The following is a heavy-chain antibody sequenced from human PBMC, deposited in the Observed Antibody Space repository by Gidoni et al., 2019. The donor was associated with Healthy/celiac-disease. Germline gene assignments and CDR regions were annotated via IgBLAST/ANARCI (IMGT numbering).Heavy chain of an antibody. CDR3: ARGINDYGDYVGDWFDP. J-gene: IGHJ5*02. CDR2: IYHSGST. Sequence: QLQLQESGSGLVKPSQTLSLTCAVSGGSISSGGYSWSWIRQQPGKGLEWIGYIYHSGSTYYNPSLKSRVTISVDRSKNQFSLKLSSVTAADTAVYYCARGINDYGDYVGDWFDPWGQGTLVTVSS. CDR1: GGSISSGGYS. V-gene: IGHV4-30-2*01. D-gene: IGHD4-17*01.